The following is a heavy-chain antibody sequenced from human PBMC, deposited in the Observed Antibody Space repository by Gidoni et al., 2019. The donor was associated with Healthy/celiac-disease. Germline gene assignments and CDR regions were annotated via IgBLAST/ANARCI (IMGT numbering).Heavy chain of an antibody. Sequence: EVQQVESGGGLVQPGRSLRLSCPDSGFTFGDYAMSWVSQAPGKGLESVGFIRSKAYCGTTEYAASVKGRFTISRDDSKSIAYLQMNRLKTEDTAVYYCTRDYDPLTYDYILWSSHYWYFDLWGRGTLVTVSS. CDR2: IRSKAYCGTT. CDR1: GFTFGDYA. CDR3: TRDYDPLTYDYILWSSHYWYFDL. D-gene: IGHD3-16*01. V-gene: IGHV3-49*04. J-gene: IGHJ2*01.